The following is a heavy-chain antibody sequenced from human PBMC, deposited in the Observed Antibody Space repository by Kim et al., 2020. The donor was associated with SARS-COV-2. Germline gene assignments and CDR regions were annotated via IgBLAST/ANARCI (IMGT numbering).Heavy chain of an antibody. Sequence: SETLSLTCTVSGGSISNYYWSWIRQPPGKGLEWIGYIYYSGSTNYNPSLKSRVTISVDTSKNQFSLKLSSVTAADTAVYYGARTGGDFWSGYYRGGNWFDPWGQGTLVTVSS. CDR1: GGSISNYY. J-gene: IGHJ5*02. CDR2: IYYSGST. CDR3: ARTGGDFWSGYYRGGNWFDP. D-gene: IGHD3-3*01. V-gene: IGHV4-59*01.